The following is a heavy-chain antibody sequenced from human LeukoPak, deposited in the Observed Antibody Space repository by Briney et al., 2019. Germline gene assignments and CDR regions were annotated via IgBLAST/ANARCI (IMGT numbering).Heavy chain of an antibody. Sequence: SETLSLTCAVSGGSISSGGYSWSWLRQPPGKGLEWIGYIYHSGSTYYNPSLKSRVTISVDRSKNQFSLKLSSVTAADTAVYYCARSGYGPNDAFDIWGQGTMVTVSS. J-gene: IGHJ3*02. CDR3: ARSGYGPNDAFDI. CDR1: GGSISSGGYS. CDR2: IYHSGST. D-gene: IGHD3-22*01. V-gene: IGHV4-30-2*01.